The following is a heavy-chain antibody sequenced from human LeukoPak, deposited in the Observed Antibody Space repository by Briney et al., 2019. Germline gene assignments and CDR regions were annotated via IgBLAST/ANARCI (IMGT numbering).Heavy chain of an antibody. CDR2: ISGSGGST. Sequence: GGTLRLSCAASGFTFSSSAMSRVRQAPGKGLQWVSSISGSGGSTYYADSVKGRFTISRDNSKNTLYLQMNSLRAEDTAVYYCAKDLRGSIADMDVWGKGTTVTVSS. V-gene: IGHV3-23*01. D-gene: IGHD6-6*01. J-gene: IGHJ6*03. CDR1: GFTFSSSA. CDR3: AKDLRGSIADMDV.